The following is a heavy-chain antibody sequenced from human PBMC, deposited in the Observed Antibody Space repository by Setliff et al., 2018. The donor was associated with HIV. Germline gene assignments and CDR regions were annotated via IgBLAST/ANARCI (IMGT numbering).Heavy chain of an antibody. D-gene: IGHD2-2*01. J-gene: IGHJ3*02. CDR1: GYFISNGYY. Sequence: SETLSLTCAVSGYFISNGYYWGWIRQPPGKGLEWIGNIYHSGSTYYNPSLKGRFTISVDTSKNQFSLKLSSVTAADTAVYYCASLYCSSTSCYDAFDIWGQGTMVTVSS. CDR3: ASLYCSSTSCYDAFDI. V-gene: IGHV4-38-2*01. CDR2: IYHSGST.